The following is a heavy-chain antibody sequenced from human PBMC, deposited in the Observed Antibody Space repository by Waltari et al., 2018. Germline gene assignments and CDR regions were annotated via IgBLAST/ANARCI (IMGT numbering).Heavy chain of an antibody. D-gene: IGHD2-2*01. CDR3: AGDRAIGLFFDY. V-gene: IGHV4-4*02. CDR1: GDSISGNYW. Sequence: QVQLQESGQGLVKPSGTLSLTCAVSGDSISGNYWWSWVRQSPEKGLEWIGQGYHSGKTHYEPSLQSRVTISVDKPKNQFSLNLNSVTAADTAVYYCAGDRAIGLFFDYWGRGTLVTVSS. J-gene: IGHJ4*02. CDR2: GYHSGKT.